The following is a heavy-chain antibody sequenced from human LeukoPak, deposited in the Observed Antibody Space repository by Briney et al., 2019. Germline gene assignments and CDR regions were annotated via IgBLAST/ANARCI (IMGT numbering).Heavy chain of an antibody. J-gene: IGHJ4*02. CDR2: TYYRSKWYN. CDR3: VRGGAIRVTGTTPFDY. D-gene: IGHD1-20*01. Sequence: SQTLSPTCAISGDSVSSNSAIWNWIRQSPSRGLEWLGRTYYRSKWYNDYAVSVKSRITINPDTSKNQFSLQLNSVTPEDTATYYCVRGGAIRVTGTTPFDYWGQGTLVTVSS. V-gene: IGHV6-1*01. CDR1: GDSVSSNSAI.